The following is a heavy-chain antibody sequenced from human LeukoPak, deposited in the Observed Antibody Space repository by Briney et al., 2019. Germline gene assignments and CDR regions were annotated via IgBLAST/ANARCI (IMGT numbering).Heavy chain of an antibody. J-gene: IGHJ5*02. CDR2: FYYSGST. V-gene: IGHV4-59*12. CDR3: ARESNYHGSGTGWFDP. D-gene: IGHD3-10*01. CDR1: GGSISSYY. Sequence: SETLSLTCTVSGGSISSYYWSWIRQPPGKGLEWVGYFYYSGSTYYNPSLKSRVTISVDTSKNQLSLKLSSVTAADTAVYYCARESNYHGSGTGWFDPWGQGTLVTVSS.